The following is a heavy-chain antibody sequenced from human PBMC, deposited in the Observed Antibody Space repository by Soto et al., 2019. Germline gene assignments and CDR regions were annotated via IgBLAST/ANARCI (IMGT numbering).Heavy chain of an antibody. D-gene: IGHD3-3*01. CDR2: ISATSNHI. CDR1: DFTFSTYS. Sequence: SGGSLRLSCVASDFTFSTYSMNWVRQAPGKGLEWVAYISATSNHIYYADSLKGRFTISRDNAKSSLYLHMNSLRAEDTAVYLCASDSITIFGGGMDVWGQGTTVTVSS. J-gene: IGHJ6*02. V-gene: IGHV3-21*01. CDR3: ASDSITIFGGGMDV.